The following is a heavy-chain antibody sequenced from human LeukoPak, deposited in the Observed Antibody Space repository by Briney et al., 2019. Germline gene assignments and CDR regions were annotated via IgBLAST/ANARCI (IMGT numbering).Heavy chain of an antibody. J-gene: IGHJ4*02. Sequence: SVKVSCKASGGTFSSYAISWVRQAPGQGLEWMGRIIPILGIANYAQKFQGRVTITADKSTSTAYMELSSLRSEDTAVYYCARDGFGVGARDNYWGQGTLVTVSS. CDR3: ARDGFGVGARDNY. CDR1: GGTFSSYA. CDR2: IIPILGIA. D-gene: IGHD1-26*01. V-gene: IGHV1-69*04.